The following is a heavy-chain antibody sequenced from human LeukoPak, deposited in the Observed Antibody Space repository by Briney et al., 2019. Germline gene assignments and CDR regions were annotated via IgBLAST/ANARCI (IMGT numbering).Heavy chain of an antibody. CDR2: INGDGSRI. Sequence: PGGSLRLSCAASGFTFSSHWMHWVRQVPGKGLVWVSRINGDGSRISYADSVKGRFTISRDNSKNTLYLQMNNLRAEDTAVYYCAKAGSIRFDYWGQGTLVTVSS. CDR1: GFTFSSHW. V-gene: IGHV3-74*01. D-gene: IGHD1-26*01. J-gene: IGHJ4*02. CDR3: AKAGSIRFDY.